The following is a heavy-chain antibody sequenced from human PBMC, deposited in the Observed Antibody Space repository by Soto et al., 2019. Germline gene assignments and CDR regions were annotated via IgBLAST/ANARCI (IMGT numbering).Heavy chain of an antibody. V-gene: IGHV4-61*08. J-gene: IGHJ5*02. CDR1: GGSVSSGDYY. CDR2: IYYRGST. CDR3: ARIPVDTSMIYWCDP. D-gene: IGHD5-18*01. Sequence: QVQLQESGPGLVKASETLSLTCTVSGGSVSSGDYYWSWIRQPPGKGLEWIGHIYYRGSTNYDPSLKSRATISVDTSKNQFSLKVSSVTAADTAVYYCARIPVDTSMIYWCDPWGQGTLVTVSS.